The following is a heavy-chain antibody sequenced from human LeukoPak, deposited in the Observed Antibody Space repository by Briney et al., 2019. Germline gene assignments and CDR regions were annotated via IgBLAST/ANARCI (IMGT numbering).Heavy chain of an antibody. CDR3: ARDARPTNFEY. Sequence: ASVKVSCKSSGYTFTNYFIHWMRQARGQGLEWMGWLNPNSGATNYAQKVQGRVTMTRDTSINTAYLEVNRLTSDDTAVYYCARDARPTNFEYWGQGTLVTVSS. J-gene: IGHJ4*02. CDR2: LNPNSGAT. V-gene: IGHV1-2*02. CDR1: GYTFTNYF.